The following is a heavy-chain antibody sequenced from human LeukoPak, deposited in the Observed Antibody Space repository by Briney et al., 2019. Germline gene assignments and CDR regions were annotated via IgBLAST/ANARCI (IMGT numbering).Heavy chain of an antibody. Sequence: SETLSLTCTVSGGSINSYYWSWIRQPPGKGLEWIGYISYSGSTNCNPSLKSRVTISIDTSKNQFSLKLSSVTAADTAVYYCARGDSSSWYYLDYWGQGTLVTVSS. J-gene: IGHJ4*02. CDR3: ARGDSSSWYYLDY. D-gene: IGHD6-13*01. CDR2: ISYSGST. V-gene: IGHV4-59*08. CDR1: GGSINSYY.